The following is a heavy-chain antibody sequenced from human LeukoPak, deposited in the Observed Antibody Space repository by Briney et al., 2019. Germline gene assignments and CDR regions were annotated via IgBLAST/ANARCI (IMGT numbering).Heavy chain of an antibody. D-gene: IGHD6-13*01. CDR1: GGSISSYY. CDR2: IYYSGST. J-gene: IGHJ4*02. CDR3: ARSIAAAGTGYFDY. V-gene: IGHV4-59*01. Sequence: ETLSLTCTVSGGSISSYYWSWIRQPPGKGLEWIGYIYYSGSTNYNPSLKSRVTISVDTSKNQFSLKLSSVTAADTAVYYCARSIAAAGTGYFDYWGQGTLVTVSS.